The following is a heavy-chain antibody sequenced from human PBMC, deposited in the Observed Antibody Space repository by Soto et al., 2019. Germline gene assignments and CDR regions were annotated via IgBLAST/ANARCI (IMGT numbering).Heavy chain of an antibody. CDR2: IIPIFGTA. CDR3: ARGPQWLASCFDY. CDR1: GGTFSSYA. J-gene: IGHJ4*02. Sequence: EEEKSWASVKVSCKASGGTFSSYAISWVRQAPGQGLEWMGGIIPIFGTANYAQKFQGRVTITADESTSTAYMELSSLRSEDTAVYYCARGPQWLASCFDYWGQGTLVTVSS. D-gene: IGHD6-19*01. V-gene: IGHV1-69*13.